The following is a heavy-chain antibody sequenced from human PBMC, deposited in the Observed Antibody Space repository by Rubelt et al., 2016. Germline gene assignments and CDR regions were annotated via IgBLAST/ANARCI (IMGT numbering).Heavy chain of an antibody. J-gene: IGHJ5*02. V-gene: IGHV4-59*04. CDR3: ARHQTSSWFDP. CDR2: IYYSGST. CDR1: GGSISSYY. Sequence: QVQLQESGPGLVKPSGTLSLTCTVSGGSISSYYWSWIRQPPGKGLEWIGGIYYSGSTFYNPSLESPFTVSVAPPKNQFSLKRTSVNAADTAGYYCARHQTSSWFDPWGQGTLVTVSS.